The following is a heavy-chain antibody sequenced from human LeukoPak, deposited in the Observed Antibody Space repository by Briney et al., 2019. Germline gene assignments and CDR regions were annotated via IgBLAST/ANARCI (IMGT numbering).Heavy chain of an antibody. Sequence: PGGSLRLSCAASGFTFSSYGMHWVRQAPGKGLEWVAVIWYDGSNKYYADSVKGRFTISRDNSKNTLYLQMNSLRAEDTAVYYCASFIWSGYSSQDYYYGMDVWGQGTTVTVSS. CDR1: GFTFSSYG. CDR3: ASFIWSGYSSQDYYYGMDV. V-gene: IGHV3-33*01. D-gene: IGHD3-3*01. CDR2: IWYDGSNK. J-gene: IGHJ6*02.